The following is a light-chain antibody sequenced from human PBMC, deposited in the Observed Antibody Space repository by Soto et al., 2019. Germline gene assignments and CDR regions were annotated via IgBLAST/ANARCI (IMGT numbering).Light chain of an antibody. Sequence: DIVMTQSPDSLAVSLGERASINCKSSQSVLYNSNNYNYLAWYQQKPGQPPKLLIYWASTRESGVPDRFSDSGSGTDFTLTISSLQAEDVAVYYCQQYYLIPHTFGQGTKLEIK. J-gene: IGKJ2*01. V-gene: IGKV4-1*01. CDR2: WAS. CDR1: QSVLYNSNNYNY. CDR3: QQYYLIPHT.